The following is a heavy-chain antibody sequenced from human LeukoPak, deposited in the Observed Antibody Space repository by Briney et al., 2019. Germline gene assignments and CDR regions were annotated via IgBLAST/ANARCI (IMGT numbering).Heavy chain of an antibody. V-gene: IGHV3-30*02. CDR2: IRYDGSNK. D-gene: IGHD2-21*02. J-gene: IGHJ4*02. CDR3: AKERSCGGDCYYFDY. Sequence: PGGSLRLSCAASGSTFSSYGMHWVRQAPGKGLEWVAFIRYDGSNKYYADSVKGRFTISRDNSKNTLYLQMNSLRAEDTAVYNCAKERSCGGDCYYFDYWGQGTLVTVSS. CDR1: GSTFSSYG.